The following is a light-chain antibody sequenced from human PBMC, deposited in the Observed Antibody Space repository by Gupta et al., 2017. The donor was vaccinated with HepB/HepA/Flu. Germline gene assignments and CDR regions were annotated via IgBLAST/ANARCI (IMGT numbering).Light chain of an antibody. Sequence: DIVVPQSPDSLAVSLGERATINCRSSKNVFNTSNNKNHFAWYHQKVGQPPRWFLYWASTRQAGVPARFSGSGSGTDFTLTITSLKAEDVAVYYCQQYFKDPVAFGPGTKVEIK. CDR2: WAS. J-gene: IGKJ1*01. V-gene: IGKV4-1*01. CDR1: KNVFNTSNNKNH. CDR3: QQYFKDPVA.